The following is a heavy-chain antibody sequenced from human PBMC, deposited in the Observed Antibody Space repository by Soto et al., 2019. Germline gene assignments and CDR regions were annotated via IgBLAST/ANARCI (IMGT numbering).Heavy chain of an antibody. J-gene: IGHJ6*02. V-gene: IGHV3-48*02. Sequence: EVQLVESGGGLVHPGGSLRLSCAASGFTVSIYSMDWVRQAPGKGLEWVSYITSSSSTIFDADSVKGRFTISRENAKNSLYLQMNSRRDDDTAVDYCASGGSSGYDLAVDVWGQGTTVTVSS. D-gene: IGHD3-22*01. CDR1: GFTVSIYS. CDR2: ITSSSSTI. CDR3: ASGGSSGYDLAVDV.